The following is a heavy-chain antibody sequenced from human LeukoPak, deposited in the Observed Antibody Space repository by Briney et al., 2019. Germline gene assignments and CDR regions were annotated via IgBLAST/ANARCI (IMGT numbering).Heavy chain of an antibody. D-gene: IGHD1-26*01. CDR2: ISPYNGNK. Sequence: ASVKVSCKASGYTFTTYGISWVRQAPGQGLKWMGWISPYNGNKNYAQKLQGRVTMTTDTSTSTAYMELRSLRSDDTAVYYCARSGTHYYYYYMDVWGKGTTVTVSS. CDR1: GYTFTTYG. J-gene: IGHJ6*03. V-gene: IGHV1-18*01. CDR3: ARSGTHYYYYYMDV.